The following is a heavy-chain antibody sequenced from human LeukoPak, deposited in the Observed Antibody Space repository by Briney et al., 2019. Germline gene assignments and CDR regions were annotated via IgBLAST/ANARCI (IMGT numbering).Heavy chain of an antibody. CDR1: GFTFSINW. Sequence: PGGSLRLSCAPSGFTFSINWMSGVPPAPGEGRVWVANIKQDGSEKYYVDSVKSPFTISRDNAKKSLYLQMNGLRAEDTAVYYCARVYGFWSVFYYYYMDVWGKGTTVTVSS. D-gene: IGHD3-3*01. CDR2: IKQDGSEK. J-gene: IGHJ6*03. CDR3: ARVYGFWSVFYYYYMDV. V-gene: IGHV3-7*01.